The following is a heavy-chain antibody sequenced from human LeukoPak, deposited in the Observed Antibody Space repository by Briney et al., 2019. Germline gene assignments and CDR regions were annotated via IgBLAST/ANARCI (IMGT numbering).Heavy chain of an antibody. J-gene: IGHJ4*02. V-gene: IGHV3-23*01. CDR1: GFTFSNYA. Sequence: GGSLRLSCAASGFTFSNYAMSWVRQAPGKGLEWVSAISGSGGSTYYADSVKGRFTISRDNFKNTLYLQMNSLRAEDTAVYYCASLRVAAAGYYFDYWGQGTLVTVSS. CDR3: ASLRVAAAGYYFDY. CDR2: ISGSGGST. D-gene: IGHD6-13*01.